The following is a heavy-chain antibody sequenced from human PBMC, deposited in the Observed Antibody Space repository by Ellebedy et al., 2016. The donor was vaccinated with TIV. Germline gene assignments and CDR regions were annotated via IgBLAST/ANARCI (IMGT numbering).Heavy chain of an antibody. CDR2: IYYSGST. Sequence: SETLSLTCTVSGGSISSYYWSWIRQPPGKGLEWIGYIYYSGSTNYNPSLKSRVTISVDTSKNQFSLKLSSVTAADTAVYYCARCVPGGAVDWGQGTLVTVSS. CDR3: ARCVPGGAVD. V-gene: IGHV4-59*01. J-gene: IGHJ4*02. D-gene: IGHD3-16*01. CDR1: GGSISSYY.